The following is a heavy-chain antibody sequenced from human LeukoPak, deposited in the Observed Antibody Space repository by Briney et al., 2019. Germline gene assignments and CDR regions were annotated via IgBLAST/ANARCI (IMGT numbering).Heavy chain of an antibody. CDR1: GFTFRGYE. J-gene: IGHJ4*02. V-gene: IGHV3-48*03. D-gene: IGHD3-22*01. CDR2: ISSSGSTM. Sequence: GGSLRLSCAASGFTFRGYEMNWVRQAPGKGLKWVSYISSSGSTMYYADSVKGRFTISRDNAKNSLYLQMNSLRAEDTAVYYCATYYDSAGFDFDYWGQGTLVTVSS. CDR3: ATYYDSAGFDFDY.